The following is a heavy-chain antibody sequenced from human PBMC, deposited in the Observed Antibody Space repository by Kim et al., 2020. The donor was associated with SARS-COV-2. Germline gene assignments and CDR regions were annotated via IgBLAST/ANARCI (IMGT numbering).Heavy chain of an antibody. CDR1: GGSFSGYY. J-gene: IGHJ4*02. D-gene: IGHD1-26*01. CDR2: INHSGST. V-gene: IGHV4-34*01. CDR3: ARERDIVGATRDYFDY. Sequence: SETLSLTCAVYGGSFSGYYWSWIRQPPGKGLEWIGEINHSGSTNYNPSLKSRVTISVDTSKNQFSLKLSSVTAADTAVYYCARERDIVGATRDYFDYWGQGTLVTVSS.